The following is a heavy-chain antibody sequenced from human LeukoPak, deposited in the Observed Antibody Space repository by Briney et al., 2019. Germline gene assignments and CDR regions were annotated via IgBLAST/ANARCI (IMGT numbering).Heavy chain of an antibody. CDR2: IKQDGSET. Sequence: PGGSLRLSCAASGFTFSSYWMSWVRQVPGKGLEWVANIKQDGSETTYADSVRGRFTIFRDNAKDSVYLQMNSLRAEDSATYYCVREGFYFFGFWGQGTLVTVSS. V-gene: IGHV3-7*01. CDR1: GFTFSSYW. CDR3: VREGFYFFGF. J-gene: IGHJ4*01.